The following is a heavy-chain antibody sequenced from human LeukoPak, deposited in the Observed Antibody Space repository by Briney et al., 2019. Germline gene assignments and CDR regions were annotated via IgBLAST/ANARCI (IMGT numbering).Heavy chain of an antibody. CDR1: GYTFTSYD. CDR3: ARGAVAPGSDY. D-gene: IGHD6-19*01. Sequence: GASVKVSFKASGYTFTSYDINWVRQPTGQGLEGMGWMNRNSGNTGYAQKFQGRVTMTRNTSISTAYMELSSLRSEDTAVYYCARGAVAPGSDYWGQGTLVTVSS. V-gene: IGHV1-8*01. J-gene: IGHJ4*02. CDR2: MNRNSGNT.